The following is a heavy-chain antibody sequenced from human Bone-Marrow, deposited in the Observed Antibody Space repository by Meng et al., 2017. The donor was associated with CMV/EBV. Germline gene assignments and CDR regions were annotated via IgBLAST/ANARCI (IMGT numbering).Heavy chain of an antibody. CDR1: GFTFSSYS. CDR3: ARELGYNYYYYGMYV. J-gene: IGHJ6*02. CDR2: ISSSSSYI. D-gene: IGHD2-15*01. V-gene: IGHV3-21*01. Sequence: GGSLRLSCAASGFTFSSYSMNWVRQAPGKGLEWVSSISSSSSYIYYADSVKGRFTISRDNAKNTLYLQMNSLRAEDTAVYYCARELGYNYYYYGMYVWGQGTTVTVSS.